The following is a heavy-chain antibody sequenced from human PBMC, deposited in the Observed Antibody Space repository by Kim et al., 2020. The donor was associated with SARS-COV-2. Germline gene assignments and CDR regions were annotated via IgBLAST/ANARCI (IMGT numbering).Heavy chain of an antibody. J-gene: IGHJ4*02. CDR2: INRRGRI. D-gene: IGHD7-27*01. CDR3: AREAYVLTGDVLDS. V-gene: IGHV4-4*07. CDR1: GGYIGTYF. Sequence: SETLSLTCSVSGGYIGTYFWSWIRQAAGKRPEWIGRINRRGRINHNPALSSRVTMSVDTSKNRFSLKLTSVTDADTAIYYCAREAYVLTGDVLDSWGQGT.